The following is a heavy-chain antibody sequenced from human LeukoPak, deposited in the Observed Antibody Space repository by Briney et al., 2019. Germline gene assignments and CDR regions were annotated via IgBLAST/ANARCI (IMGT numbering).Heavy chain of an antibody. CDR2: INPSGGST. Sequence: GASVKVSCKASGYTLTSYYMHWVRQAPGQGLEWMAMINPSGGSTTYAQKFQGRVTMTRDMSTSTVYMELSSLRSDDTAVYYCARATAAGRRLDYWGQGTLVTVSS. CDR1: GYTLTSYY. J-gene: IGHJ4*02. CDR3: ARATAAGRRLDY. D-gene: IGHD6-13*01. V-gene: IGHV1-46*01.